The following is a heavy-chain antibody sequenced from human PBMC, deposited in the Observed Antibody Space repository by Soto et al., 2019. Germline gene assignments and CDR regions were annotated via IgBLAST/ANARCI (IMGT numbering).Heavy chain of an antibody. CDR3: ARDRDGDFDL. Sequence: EVQLVESGGGLVQPGGSLRLSCEASGFIFSSYWMNWVRQAPGKGLEWVANIKQDGSMKQYVDSARGRFTISRDNAKNSGYLQMNRLRAEDTAVYYCARDRDGDFDLWGQGTLVTVSS. CDR1: GFIFSSYW. D-gene: IGHD4-17*01. J-gene: IGHJ5*02. CDR2: IKQDGSMK. V-gene: IGHV3-7*01.